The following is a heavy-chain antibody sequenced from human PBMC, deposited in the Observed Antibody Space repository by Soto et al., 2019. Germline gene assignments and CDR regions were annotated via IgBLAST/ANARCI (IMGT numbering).Heavy chain of an antibody. V-gene: IGHV5-51*01. CDR1: GYSFTSYW. CDR2: IYPGDSDT. D-gene: IGHD5-18*01. Sequence: GESLKISCKGSGYSFTSYWIGWVRQMPGKGLEWMGIIYPGDSDTRYSPSFQGQVTISADKSISTAYLQWSSLKASDTAMYYCARIFVDTAMVTGFDYWGQGTLVTVSS. J-gene: IGHJ4*02. CDR3: ARIFVDTAMVTGFDY.